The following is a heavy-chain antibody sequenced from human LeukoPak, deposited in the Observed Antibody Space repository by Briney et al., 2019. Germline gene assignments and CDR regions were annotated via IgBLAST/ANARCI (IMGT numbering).Heavy chain of an antibody. D-gene: IGHD1-1*01. Sequence: ASVKVSCKASGYTFTSCGINWVRQAPGQGLEWMGWISAYNGNTNYAQKLQGRVTMTTDTSTRTIYMELRSLTSDDTAVYYCAVIPGYNWNDGLRDYWGQGTLVTVSS. CDR2: ISAYNGNT. CDR3: AVIPGYNWNDGLRDY. V-gene: IGHV1-18*01. J-gene: IGHJ4*02. CDR1: GYTFTSCG.